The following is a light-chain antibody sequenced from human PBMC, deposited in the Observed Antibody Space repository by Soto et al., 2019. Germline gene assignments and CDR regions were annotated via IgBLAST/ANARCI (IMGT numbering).Light chain of an antibody. Sequence: EIVLTQSPGTLSLSPGERATLSCRASQSFSRSYLAWYQQKPGQAPRLVIYGASSRATGIPDRFSGSGSGTDFTLTISSLEPEDFAVYYCQQYGTSGWTFGQGTKLEIK. J-gene: IGKJ2*01. CDR1: QSFSRSY. CDR2: GAS. CDR3: QQYGTSGWT. V-gene: IGKV3-20*01.